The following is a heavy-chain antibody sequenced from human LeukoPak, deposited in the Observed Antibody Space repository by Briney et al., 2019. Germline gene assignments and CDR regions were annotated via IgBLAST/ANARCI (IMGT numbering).Heavy chain of an antibody. D-gene: IGHD2-8*02. CDR2: IAHHGNDK. CDR1: GFTFSKSA. V-gene: IGHV3-30*02. J-gene: IGHJ4*02. Sequence: GGSLKLPCTPSGFTFSKSAMHWVRQSPGKGLEWVAYIAHHGNDKYYVDSVKGRFIISRDNSRRTLYLQMNSLRPDNTALYYCAKDGSWSCTDWGQGTPVTVSS. CDR3: AKDGSWSCTD.